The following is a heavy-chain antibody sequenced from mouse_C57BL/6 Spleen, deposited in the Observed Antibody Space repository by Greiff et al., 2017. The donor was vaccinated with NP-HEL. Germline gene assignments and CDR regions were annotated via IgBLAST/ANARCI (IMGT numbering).Heavy chain of an antibody. CDR1: GYTFTSYW. Sequence: QVQLQQPGAELVKPGASVKLSCKASGYTFTSYWMHWVKQRPGQGLEWIGMIHPNSGSTNYNEKFKSKATLTVDKSSSTAYMQLSSLTSEDSAVYYCARIYYGNSFGYAMDYWGQGTSVTVSS. V-gene: IGHV1-64*01. D-gene: IGHD2-1*01. CDR2: IHPNSGST. CDR3: ARIYYGNSFGYAMDY. J-gene: IGHJ4*01.